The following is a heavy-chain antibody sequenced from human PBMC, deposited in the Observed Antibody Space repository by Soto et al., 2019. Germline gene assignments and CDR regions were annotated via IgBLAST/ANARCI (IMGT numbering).Heavy chain of an antibody. D-gene: IGHD3-22*01. Sequence: PGGSLRLSCEASGFTFSLYSMVWVRQAPGEGLEWVSSISSSSSYIYYADSLKGRISVSRASAKNSLYLQRDSLRVEDTATYYCVRARATDSRPDYWGQGTLVTVSS. CDR3: VRARATDSRPDY. CDR2: ISSSSSYI. V-gene: IGHV3-21*01. J-gene: IGHJ4*02. CDR1: GFTFSLYS.